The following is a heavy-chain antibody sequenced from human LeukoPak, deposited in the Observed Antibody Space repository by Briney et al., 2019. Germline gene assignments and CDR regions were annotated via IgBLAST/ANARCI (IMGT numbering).Heavy chain of an antibody. CDR1: GGSISSYY. V-gene: IGHV4-4*07. CDR3: ARVTDPRYNWFDP. Sequence: SETLSLTCTVSGGSISSYYWTWIRQRAGKGPEWIGRIHTSGSTNYNPSLKSRVNMSVDTSKNQFSLKLSSVTAADTAVYYCARVTDPRYNWFDPWGQGTLVTVSS. J-gene: IGHJ5*02. CDR2: IHTSGST. D-gene: IGHD2-21*02.